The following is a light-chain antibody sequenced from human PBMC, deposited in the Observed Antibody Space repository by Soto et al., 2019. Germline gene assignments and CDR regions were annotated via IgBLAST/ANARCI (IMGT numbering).Light chain of an antibody. CDR3: CSYVGSDTYVI. Sequence: QSVLTQPASVSGSPGQSITISCTGTSSDVGAYDFVSWYQHSPGKAPKLVTFDVTHRPPGISDRFSGSKSGNTASLTISGLQAEDEAHYYCCSYVGSDTYVIFGGGTKLTVL. CDR2: DVT. J-gene: IGLJ2*01. CDR1: SSDVGAYDF. V-gene: IGLV2-23*02.